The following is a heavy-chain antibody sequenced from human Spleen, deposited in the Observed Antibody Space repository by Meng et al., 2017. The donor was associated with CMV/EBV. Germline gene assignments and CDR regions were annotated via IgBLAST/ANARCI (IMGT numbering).Heavy chain of an antibody. Sequence: CKASGYTFTKYAIHWMRQAPGQRLEWMGWINAGYGDTRYSQKFQGRIIITRDTSANTSYMELRGLKSEDTAVFYCAREPGSNTRYDSWDQGTLVTVSS. V-gene: IGHV1-3*01. CDR1: GYTFTKYA. J-gene: IGHJ4*02. CDR3: AREPGSNTRYDS. D-gene: IGHD1-14*01. CDR2: INAGYGDT.